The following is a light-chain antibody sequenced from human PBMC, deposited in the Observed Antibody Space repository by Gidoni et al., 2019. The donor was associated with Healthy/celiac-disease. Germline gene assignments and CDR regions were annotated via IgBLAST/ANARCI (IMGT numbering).Light chain of an antibody. Sequence: GQTVRITCQGDSLRSYYASWYQQKAGQAPVLVIYGKNNRPSGIPDRFSGSSSGNTASLTITGAQAEDEADYYCNSRDSSGNHLVFGGGTKLTVL. V-gene: IGLV3-19*01. CDR1: SLRSYY. J-gene: IGLJ3*02. CDR2: GKN. CDR3: NSRDSSGNHLV.